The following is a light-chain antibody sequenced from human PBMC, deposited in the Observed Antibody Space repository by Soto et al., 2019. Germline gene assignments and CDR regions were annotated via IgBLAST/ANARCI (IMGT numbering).Light chain of an antibody. J-gene: IGKJ5*01. CDR3: QPRSDWPIT. Sequence: EIVLTQSQATLSLSPGERAALSCRASQSIRSLLAWYQQKPGQDPRLLIYDASDSATGIPARFSGSGSETDFTLTISSLEPEDFSVYYCQPRSDWPITVGQGTRLVIK. CDR2: DAS. CDR1: QSIRSL. V-gene: IGKV3-11*01.